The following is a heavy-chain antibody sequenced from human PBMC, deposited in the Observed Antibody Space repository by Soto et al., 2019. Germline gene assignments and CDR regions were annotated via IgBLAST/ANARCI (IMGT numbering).Heavy chain of an antibody. CDR3: ASAGGPFDY. Sequence: GGSLRLSCAASGFTFSDHYMDWVRQAPGKGLEWVGRIRNKANGYTTDYAASVKGRFTISRDDSKNSVYLQLNSLRTEDAAVYYCASAGGPFDYWGQGTLVTVSS. V-gene: IGHV3-72*01. CDR1: GFTFSDHY. J-gene: IGHJ4*02. CDR2: IRNKANGYTT. D-gene: IGHD3-10*01.